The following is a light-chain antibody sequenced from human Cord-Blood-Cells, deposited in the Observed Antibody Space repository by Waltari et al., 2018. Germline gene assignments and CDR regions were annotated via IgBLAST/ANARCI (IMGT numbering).Light chain of an antibody. V-gene: IGKV4-1*01. J-gene: IGKJ2*03. CDR3: QQYYSTPYS. Sequence: DIVMTQSPDSLAVSLGERATINCKSSQSVLYSSNNKNYLAWYQQKPGQPPKLLIYWASTRESGVPDRFSGSGSGTEFTLTISSLQAEDVAVDYCQQYYSTPYSVGQGTKLEIK. CDR2: WAS. CDR1: QSVLYSSNNKNY.